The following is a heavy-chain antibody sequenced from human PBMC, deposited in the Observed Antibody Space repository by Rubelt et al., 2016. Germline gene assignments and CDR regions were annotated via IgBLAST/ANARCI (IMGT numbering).Heavy chain of an antibody. Sequence: CTVSGGSISSYYWSWIRQPPGKGLEWIGYIYYSGSTNYNPSLKSRLTISVDTSKNQFSLKLSSVTAADTAVYYCARQMGTTFRSFHYSYGLDVWGQGTTVTVSS. J-gene: IGHJ6*02. V-gene: IGHV4-59*08. CDR3: ARQMGTTFRSFHYSYGLDV. CDR1: GGSISSYY. CDR2: IYYSGST. D-gene: IGHD1-1*01.